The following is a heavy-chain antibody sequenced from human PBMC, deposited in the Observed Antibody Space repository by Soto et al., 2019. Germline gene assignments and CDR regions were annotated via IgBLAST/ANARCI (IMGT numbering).Heavy chain of an antibody. J-gene: IGHJ6*02. CDR3: ARGLVIRPSSYHGMDV. CDR1: GGSISSGDYF. CDR2: ISSIGST. D-gene: IGHD3-9*01. V-gene: IGHV4-30-4*01. Sequence: QVQLQESGPGLVKPSQTLSLTCTVSGGSISSGDYFWSWIRQSPGKGLEWIGYISSIGSTYYNPSLKSRVPVSRETSKKQFSLKLSSVTTTDTAVYYCARGLVIRPSSYHGMDVWGQGTTVTVSS.